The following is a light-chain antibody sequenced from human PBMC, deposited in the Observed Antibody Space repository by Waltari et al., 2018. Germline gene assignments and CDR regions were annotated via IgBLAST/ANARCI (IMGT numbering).Light chain of an antibody. Sequence: EIVLTQSPGTLSLSPGGGATLSCRASQSVSRSLAWYQQKPGQAPRLLIYNASTRATGIPDRFSGSGSGTDFSLTISRLEPEDFAVYYCQKYVSLPATFGQGTTVEIK. CDR2: NAS. J-gene: IGKJ1*01. CDR1: QSVSRS. CDR3: QKYVSLPAT. V-gene: IGKV3-20*01.